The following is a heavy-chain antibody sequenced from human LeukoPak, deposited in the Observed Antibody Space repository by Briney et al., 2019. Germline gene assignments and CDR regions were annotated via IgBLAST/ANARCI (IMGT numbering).Heavy chain of an antibody. J-gene: IGHJ4*02. D-gene: IGHD6-19*01. Sequence: QSGGSLRLSCSASGFTFSSYAMHWVRQAPGKGLEYVSAISSNGGSTYYADSVKGRFTISRDNSKNTLYLQMSSLRAEDTAVYYRAKGRPDSSGWPAFDYWGQGTLVTVSS. CDR1: GFTFSSYA. CDR2: ISSNGGST. CDR3: AKGRPDSSGWPAFDY. V-gene: IGHV3-64D*06.